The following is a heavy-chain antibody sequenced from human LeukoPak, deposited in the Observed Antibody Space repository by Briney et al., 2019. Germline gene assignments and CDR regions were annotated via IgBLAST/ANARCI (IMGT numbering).Heavy chain of an antibody. CDR3: ARGVYIAAAQYGY. CDR2: IYYSGTT. V-gene: IGHV4-59*01. J-gene: IGHJ4*02. CDR1: GGSISSYY. D-gene: IGHD6-13*01. Sequence: PSETLSLTCTVSGGSISSYYWSSIRQPPGKGLKWIGYIYYSGTTNYNPSLKSRVTISVDTSKNQFSLKLSSVTAADTAVYYCARGVYIAAAQYGYWGQGTLVTVSS.